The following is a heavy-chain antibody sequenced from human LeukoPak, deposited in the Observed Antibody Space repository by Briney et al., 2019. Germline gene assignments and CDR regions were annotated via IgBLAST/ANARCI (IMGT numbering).Heavy chain of an antibody. CDR1: GYTFSDYF. Sequence: ASVKVSCKASGYTFSDYFLHWVRQAPGQGPEWMGRINPNSGGTNYAQKFQGRVTMTRDTTISTTYMELHRLRSDDTAVYYCARDLRVGPTVFDYWGQGTLVTVSS. CDR3: ARDLRVGPTVFDY. CDR2: INPNSGGT. D-gene: IGHD1-26*01. V-gene: IGHV1-2*02. J-gene: IGHJ4*02.